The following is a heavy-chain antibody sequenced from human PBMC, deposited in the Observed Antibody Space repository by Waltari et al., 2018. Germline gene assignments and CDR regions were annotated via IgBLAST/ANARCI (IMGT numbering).Heavy chain of an antibody. D-gene: IGHD6-13*01. V-gene: IGHV4-59*11. Sequence: QVQLQESGRGLVKPSETLPLPCPAPGGSIISHSWSSIRQPPGKGLEWIGYIYYSASTNYNPSLKSRVTISVDTSKNQNSLKLISVTAADTAVYDCARGIAAAATLYGMDVWGQGTTVTVSS. CDR3: ARGIAAAATLYGMDV. CDR2: IYYSAST. J-gene: IGHJ6*02. CDR1: GGSIISHS.